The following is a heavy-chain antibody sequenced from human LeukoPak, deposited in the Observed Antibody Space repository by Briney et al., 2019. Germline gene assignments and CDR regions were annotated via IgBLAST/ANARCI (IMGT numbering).Heavy chain of an antibody. CDR3: ARPPTYYYDSSGSGDAFDI. D-gene: IGHD3-22*01. Sequence: GESLKISCKGSGYSFTSYWIGWVRQMPGKGLEWMGIIYPGDSDTRYSPSFQGQVTISADKSISTAYLQWSSLKASDTAMYYCARPPTYYYDSSGSGDAFDIWGQGTMVTVSS. J-gene: IGHJ3*02. V-gene: IGHV5-51*01. CDR2: IYPGDSDT. CDR1: GYSFTSYW.